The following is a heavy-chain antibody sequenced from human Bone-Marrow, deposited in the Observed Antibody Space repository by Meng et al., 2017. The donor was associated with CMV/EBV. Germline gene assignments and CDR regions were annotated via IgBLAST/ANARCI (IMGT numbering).Heavy chain of an antibody. CDR1: GFTFSSYA. V-gene: IGHV3-23*01. Sequence: GGSLRLSCAASGFTFSSYAMSWVRQAPGKGLEWVSAISGSGGSTYYADSVKGRFTILRDNSKNTLYLQMNRLRAEDTAVYYRAKGGGGSVYAYWGQGTLVTVSS. D-gene: IGHD3-3*01. CDR3: AKGGGGSVYAY. J-gene: IGHJ4*02. CDR2: ISGSGGST.